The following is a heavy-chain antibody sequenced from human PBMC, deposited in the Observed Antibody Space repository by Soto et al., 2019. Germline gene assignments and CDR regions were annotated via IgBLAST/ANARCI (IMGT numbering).Heavy chain of an antibody. CDR2: IYYSGST. V-gene: IGHV4-39*01. CDR1: GGSISSSSYY. CDR3: ARDYGDYYYYGMDV. Sequence: QLQLQESGPGLVKPSETLSLTCTVSGGSISSSSYYWGWIRQPPGKGLEWIGSIYYSGSTYYNPSLKSRVTISVDTSKNQFSLKLSSVTAADTAVYYCARDYGDYYYYGMDVWGQGTTVTVSS. J-gene: IGHJ6*02. D-gene: IGHD4-17*01.